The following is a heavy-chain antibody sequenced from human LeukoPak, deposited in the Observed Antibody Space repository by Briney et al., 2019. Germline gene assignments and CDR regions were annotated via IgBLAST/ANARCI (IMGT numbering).Heavy chain of an antibody. D-gene: IGHD6-13*01. CDR1: GFTFSSYE. CDR3: ARDVSSSWYQPTNYYYYYGMDV. V-gene: IGHV3-48*03. Sequence: PGGSLRLSCAASGFTFSSYEMNWVRQAPGKGLEWVSYISSSGSTIYYADSVKGRFTISRDNAKNSLYLQMNSLRAEDTAVYYCARDVSSSWYQPTNYYYYYGMDVWGKGTTVTVSS. CDR2: ISSSGSTI. J-gene: IGHJ6*04.